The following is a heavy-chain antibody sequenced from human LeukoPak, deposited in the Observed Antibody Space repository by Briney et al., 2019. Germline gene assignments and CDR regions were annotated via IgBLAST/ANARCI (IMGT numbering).Heavy chain of an antibody. CDR2: INGDGSST. D-gene: IGHD6-19*01. J-gene: IGHJ4*02. V-gene: IGHV3-74*01. CDR3: ARYATVAAHRGFDY. Sequence: GGSLRLSCAASGFTFSSYWMNWVRQAPGKGLVWVSRINGDGSSTNYADSVKGRFTISRDNAKNSLYLQMNSLRAEDTAVYYCARYATVAAHRGFDYWGQGTLVTVSS. CDR1: GFTFSSYW.